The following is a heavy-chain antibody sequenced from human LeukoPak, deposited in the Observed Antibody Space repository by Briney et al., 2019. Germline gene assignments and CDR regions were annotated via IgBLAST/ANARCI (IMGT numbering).Heavy chain of an antibody. CDR3: ARGKRTQFTGGYYFDY. CDR2: IYTSGST. CDR1: GGSISSYY. J-gene: IGHJ4*02. V-gene: IGHV4-4*07. D-gene: IGHD3-10*01. Sequence: SETLSLTCTVSGGSISSYYWSWIRPPAGKGLEWIGRIYTSGSTNYNPSLKSRVTLSVDTSKNQFSLKLSSVTAADTAVYYCARGKRTQFTGGYYFDYWGQGTLVTVSS.